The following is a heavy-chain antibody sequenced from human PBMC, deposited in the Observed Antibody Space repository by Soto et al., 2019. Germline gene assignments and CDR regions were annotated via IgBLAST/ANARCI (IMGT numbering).Heavy chain of an antibody. CDR2: MNPNSGNT. CDR1: GCTFTSYD. Sequence: ASVKVSCKASGCTFTSYDINWVRQATGQGLEWMGWMNPNSGNTGYAQKFQGRVTMTRNTSISTAYMELSSLRSEDTAVYYCAREVHDFWSGYPLILWGQGTMVTVSS. J-gene: IGHJ3*01. D-gene: IGHD3-3*01. CDR3: AREVHDFWSGYPLIL. V-gene: IGHV1-8*01.